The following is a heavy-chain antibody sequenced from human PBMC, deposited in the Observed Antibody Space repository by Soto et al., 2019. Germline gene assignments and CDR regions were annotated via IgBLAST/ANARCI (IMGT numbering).Heavy chain of an antibody. J-gene: IGHJ3*02. D-gene: IGHD2-15*01. CDR3: ASWGGYCSGGSCYRAFDI. CDR1: GYTFTSYY. V-gene: IGHV1-46*01. CDR2: INPSGGST. Sequence: SVKVSCKASGYTFTSYYMHWVRQAPGQGLERMGIINPSGGSTSYAQKFQGRVTMTRDTSTSTVYMELSSLRSEDTAVYYCASWGGYCSGGSCYRAFDIWGQGTMVTVSS.